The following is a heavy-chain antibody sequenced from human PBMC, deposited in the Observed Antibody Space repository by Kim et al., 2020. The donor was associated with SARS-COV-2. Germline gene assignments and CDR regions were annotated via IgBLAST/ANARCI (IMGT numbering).Heavy chain of an antibody. CDR2: INTNTGNP. J-gene: IGHJ1*01. CDR1: GYTFTSYA. Sequence: ASVKVSCKASGYTFTSYAMNWVRQAPGQGLEWMGWINTNTGNPTYAQGFTGRFVFSLDTSVSTAYLQISSLKAEDTAVYYCARTFHVLRYFDWLTEYFQHWGQGTLVTVSS. V-gene: IGHV7-4-1*02. CDR3: ARTFHVLRYFDWLTEYFQH. D-gene: IGHD3-9*01.